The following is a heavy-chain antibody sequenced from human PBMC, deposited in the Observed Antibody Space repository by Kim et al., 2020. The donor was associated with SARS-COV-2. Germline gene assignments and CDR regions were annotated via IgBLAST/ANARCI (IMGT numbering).Heavy chain of an antibody. Sequence: GGSLRLSCAASGFTFSNAWMSWVRQAPGKGLEWVGRIKSKTDGGTTDYAAPVKGRFTISRDDSKNTLYLQMNSLKTEDTAVYYCTTDSPDGSGSYYYLYPPFYYYYGMDVWGQGTTVTVSS. CDR2: IKSKTDGGTT. CDR3: TTDSPDGSGSYYYLYPPFYYYYGMDV. J-gene: IGHJ6*02. CDR1: GFTFSNAW. V-gene: IGHV3-15*01. D-gene: IGHD3-10*01.